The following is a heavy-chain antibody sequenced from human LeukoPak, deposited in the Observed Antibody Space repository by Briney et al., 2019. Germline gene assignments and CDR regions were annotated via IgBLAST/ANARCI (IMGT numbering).Heavy chain of an antibody. V-gene: IGHV4-39*01. J-gene: IGHJ4*02. CDR1: GGSISSSNYY. CDR2: IYYSGST. D-gene: IGHD3-9*01. Sequence: SETLSLTCTVSGGSISSSNYYWGWIRQPRGKGLEWIGSIYYSGSTYYNPSLKSRVTISVDTSKNQFSLKLSSVSAADTAVYYCARHPVLRYLGTWGQGTLVTVSS. CDR3: ARHPVLRYLGT.